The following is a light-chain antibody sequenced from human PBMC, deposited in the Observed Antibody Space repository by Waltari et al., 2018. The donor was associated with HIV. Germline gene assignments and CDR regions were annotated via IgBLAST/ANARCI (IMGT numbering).Light chain of an antibody. V-gene: IGKV1-8*01. CDR2: SAS. CDR3: QQYFTYPLT. J-gene: IGKJ4*01. CDR1: QGVGTY. Sequence: AIQMTQSPSSFSASAGDRVTISCRASQGVGTYLAWYQQQPGKAPRLLISSASTLQSGVPSRFSGTGSGTDFTLTISCLHSEDFAIYYCQQYFTYPLTFGGGTKVEIK.